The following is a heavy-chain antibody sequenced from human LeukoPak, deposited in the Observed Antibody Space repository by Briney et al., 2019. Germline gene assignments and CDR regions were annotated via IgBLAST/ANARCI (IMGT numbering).Heavy chain of an antibody. D-gene: IGHD2-8*01. CDR3: AREGSIVPHQDLDY. V-gene: IGHV3-21*01. J-gene: IGHJ4*02. CDR2: INSRGSGE. Sequence: GGSLRLSCAASGFTFSSYSMNWVRQAPGKGLEWVSSINSRGSGEYYADSVKGRFTISRDNAKNSLYLQMNSLRVEDTAVYYCAREGSIVPHQDLDYWGQGSLVTVSS. CDR1: GFTFSSYS.